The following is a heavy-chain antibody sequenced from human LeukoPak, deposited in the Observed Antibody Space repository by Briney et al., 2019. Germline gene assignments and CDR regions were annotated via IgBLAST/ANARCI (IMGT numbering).Heavy chain of an antibody. Sequence: SETLSLTCTVSGGSISSYYWSWIRQPPGKGLEWIGYIYYSGSTNYNPSLKSRVTISVDTSKNQFSLKLSSVTAADTVVYYCARGGIAAAGTFDYWGQGTLVTVSS. J-gene: IGHJ4*02. CDR2: IYYSGST. V-gene: IGHV4-59*01. CDR3: ARGGIAAAGTFDY. CDR1: GGSISSYY. D-gene: IGHD6-13*01.